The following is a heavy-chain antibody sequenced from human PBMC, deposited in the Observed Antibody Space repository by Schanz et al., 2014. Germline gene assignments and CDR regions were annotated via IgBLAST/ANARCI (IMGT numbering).Heavy chain of an antibody. CDR3: AKDSCSSTTCYGYGMDV. Sequence: VQLVESGGGLIQPGGSLRLSCAASGFTFSSYAMSWVRQAPGKGLEWVSGISGGGGTRNYADSVKGRFTVFRDNSKRTLYLEINDPRAEDTAVYDCAKDSCSSTTCYGYGMDVWGQGSTVTVSS. CDR1: GFTFSSYA. D-gene: IGHD2-2*01. CDR2: ISGGGGTR. J-gene: IGHJ6*02. V-gene: IGHV3-23*04.